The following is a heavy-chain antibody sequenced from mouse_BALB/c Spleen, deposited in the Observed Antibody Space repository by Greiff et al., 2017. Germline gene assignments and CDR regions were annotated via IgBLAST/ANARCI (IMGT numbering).Heavy chain of an antibody. V-gene: IGHV2-2*02. J-gene: IGHJ4*01. Sequence: VKLQESGPGLVQPSQSLSITCTVSGFSFTSYGVHWVRQSPGKGLEWLGVIWSGGSTDYNAAFISRLSISKDNSKSQVFFKMNSLQANDTAIYYCARNGLGHYAMDYWGQGTSVTVSS. D-gene: IGHD4-1*01. CDR2: IWSGGST. CDR1: GFSFTSYG. CDR3: ARNGLGHYAMDY.